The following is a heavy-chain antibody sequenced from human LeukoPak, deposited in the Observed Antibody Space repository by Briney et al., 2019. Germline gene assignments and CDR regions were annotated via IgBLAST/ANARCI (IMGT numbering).Heavy chain of an antibody. CDR3: ARDGDYVNPYFDY. CDR2: IYYSGST. V-gene: IGHV4-31*03. D-gene: IGHD4-17*01. CDR1: GGSISSGGYY. J-gene: IGHJ4*02. Sequence: SETLSLTCTVSGGSISSGGYYWSWIRQHPGKGLEWIGYIYYSGSTYYNPSLKSRVTISVDTSKNQFSLKLSSVTAADTAVYYCARDGDYVNPYFDYWGQGTLVTVSS.